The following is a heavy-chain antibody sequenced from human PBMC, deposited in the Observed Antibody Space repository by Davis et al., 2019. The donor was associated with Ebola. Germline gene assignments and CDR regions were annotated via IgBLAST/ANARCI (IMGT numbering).Heavy chain of an antibody. CDR1: GGSFSGYY. CDR3: ASGRSIAVAAFYY. V-gene: IGHV4-59*01. J-gene: IGHJ4*02. Sequence: SETLSLTCAVYGGSFSGYYWSWIRQPPGKGLEWIGYIYYSGSTNYNPSLKSRVTISVDTSKNQFSLKLSSVTAADTAVYYCASGRSIAVAAFYYWGQGTLVTVSS. CDR2: IYYSGST. D-gene: IGHD6-19*01.